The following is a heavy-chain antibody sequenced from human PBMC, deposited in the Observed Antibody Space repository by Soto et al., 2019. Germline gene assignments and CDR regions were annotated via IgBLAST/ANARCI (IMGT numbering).Heavy chain of an antibody. CDR2: TSYDGHDK. J-gene: IGHJ4*02. D-gene: IGHD3-3*01. V-gene: IGHV3-30*03. Sequence: QVQLVESGGGVVQPGRSLRLSCTASGFTFNAYGMHWVRQAPGKGLEWVAVTSYDGHDKYYADSVKGRFTISRDNSKNNVYLIMNSLRAEDTAVYYCVLSRQSFWSGSLDYWGQGTLVTVSS. CDR3: VLSRQSFWSGSLDY. CDR1: GFTFNAYG.